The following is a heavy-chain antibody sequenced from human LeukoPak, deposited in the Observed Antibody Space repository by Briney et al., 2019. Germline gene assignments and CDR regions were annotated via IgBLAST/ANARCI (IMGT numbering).Heavy chain of an antibody. D-gene: IGHD1-1*01. J-gene: IGHJ3*02. CDR3: ASIGWNDVRDAFDI. Sequence: ASVKVSCKASGYTFTGYYMHWVRQAPGQGLEWMGWINPNSGGTNYAQKFQGRVTMTRDTSISTAYMELSRLRSDDTAVCYCASIGWNDVRDAFDIWGQGTMVTVSS. V-gene: IGHV1-2*02. CDR2: INPNSGGT. CDR1: GYTFTGYY.